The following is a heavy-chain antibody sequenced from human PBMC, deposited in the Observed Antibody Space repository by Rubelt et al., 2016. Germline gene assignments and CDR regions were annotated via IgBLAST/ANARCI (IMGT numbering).Heavy chain of an antibody. Sequence: QVQLVQSGAEVKKPGASVKVSCKASGYTFTSYAMHWVRQAPGQRLEWMGGINAGNGNTKYSEKFQGKVTITRDTSASTAYLGLSSLGSEDTAVDYCARDIYSGSYYGYWGQGTLVTVSS. D-gene: IGHD1-26*01. J-gene: IGHJ4*02. CDR1: GYTFTSYA. V-gene: IGHV1-3*01. CDR3: ARDIYSGSYYGY. CDR2: INAGNGNT.